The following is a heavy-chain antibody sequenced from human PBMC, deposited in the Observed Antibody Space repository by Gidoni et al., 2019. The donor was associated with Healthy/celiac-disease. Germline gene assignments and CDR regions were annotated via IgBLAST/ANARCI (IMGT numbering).Heavy chain of an antibody. CDR3: ARDGGGDGYNYFDY. CDR2: IWYDGSNK. V-gene: IGHV3-33*01. Sequence: QVQLVESGAGVVQPGRSLRLSCAASGFTFSSYGMHWVRQAPGKGLEWVAVIWYDGSNKYYADSVKGRFTISRDNSKNTLYLQMNSLRAEDTAVYYCARDGGGDGYNYFDYWGQGTLVTVSS. CDR1: GFTFSSYG. D-gene: IGHD3-16*01. J-gene: IGHJ4*02.